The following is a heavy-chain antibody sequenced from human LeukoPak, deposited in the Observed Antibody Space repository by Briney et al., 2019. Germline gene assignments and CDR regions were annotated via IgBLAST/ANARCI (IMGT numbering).Heavy chain of an antibody. D-gene: IGHD7-27*01. CDR1: GYTFTSYG. J-gene: IGHJ4*02. V-gene: IGHV1-18*01. CDR2: ISAYNGNT. Sequence: ASVKVSCKASGYTFTSYGNSWVRQAPGQGLEWMGWISAYNGNTNYAQKLQGRVTMTTDTSTSTAYMELSRLRSDDTAVYYCAKTSWDDGYFDYWGQGTLVTVSS. CDR3: AKTSWDDGYFDY.